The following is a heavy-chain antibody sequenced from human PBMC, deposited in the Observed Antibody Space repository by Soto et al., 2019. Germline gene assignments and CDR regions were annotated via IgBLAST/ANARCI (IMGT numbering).Heavy chain of an antibody. J-gene: IGHJ4*02. V-gene: IGHV4-39*01. Sequence: SETLSLTCTVSGGSISSSSYYWGWIRQPPGKGLEWIGSIYYSGSTYYNPSLKSRVTISVDTSKNQFSLKLSSVTAADTAVYYCARLDHAYCGGDCYYFDYWGQGTLVTVSS. D-gene: IGHD2-21*02. CDR2: IYYSGST. CDR1: GGSISSSSYY. CDR3: ARLDHAYCGGDCYYFDY.